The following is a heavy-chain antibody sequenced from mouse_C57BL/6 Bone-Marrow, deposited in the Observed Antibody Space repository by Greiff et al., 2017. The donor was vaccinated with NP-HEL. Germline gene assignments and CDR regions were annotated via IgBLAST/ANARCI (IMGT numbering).Heavy chain of an antibody. Sequence: QVHVKQPGAELVKPGASVKMSCKASGYTFTSYWITWVKQRPGQGLEWIGDIYPGSGSTNYNEKFKSKATLTVDTSSSTAYMQLSSLTSEDSAVYYCARRGRRLRRDYFDYWGQGTTLTVSS. V-gene: IGHV1-55*01. CDR3: ARRGRRLRRDYFDY. J-gene: IGHJ2*01. D-gene: IGHD3-2*02. CDR2: IYPGSGST. CDR1: GYTFTSYW.